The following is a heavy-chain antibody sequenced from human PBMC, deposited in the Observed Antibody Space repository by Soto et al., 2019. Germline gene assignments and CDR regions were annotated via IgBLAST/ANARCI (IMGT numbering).Heavy chain of an antibody. D-gene: IGHD3-22*01. Sequence: QVQLQESGPGLVKPSQTLSLTCTVSGGSISSGGYYWSWIRQHPGKGLEWIGYIYYSGSTYYNPSLKSRVTISVDTSKNQFSRKLSSVTAADTAVYYCARDQYYDSSGWNAFDIWGQGTMVTVSS. J-gene: IGHJ3*02. CDR3: ARDQYYDSSGWNAFDI. V-gene: IGHV4-31*03. CDR2: IYYSGST. CDR1: GGSISSGGYY.